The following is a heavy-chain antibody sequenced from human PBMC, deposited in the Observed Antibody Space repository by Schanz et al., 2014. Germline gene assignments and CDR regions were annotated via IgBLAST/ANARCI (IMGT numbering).Heavy chain of an antibody. CDR3: AGGRAVVTPLDF. CDR1: GFTVNTNY. V-gene: IGHV3-30*03. Sequence: QVQLVESGGGLIQPGGSLRLSCAVSGFTVNTNYMSWVRQAPGKGLRCVAVISGNGGEKYYADSVKGRFTISRDNSKNTLYLQMSSLRTEDTAVYFCAGGRAVVTPLDFWGQGTLVTVSS. D-gene: IGHD2-15*01. CDR2: ISGNGGEK. J-gene: IGHJ4*02.